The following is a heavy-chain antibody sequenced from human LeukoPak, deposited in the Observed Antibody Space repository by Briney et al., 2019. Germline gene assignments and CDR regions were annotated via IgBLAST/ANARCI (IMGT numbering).Heavy chain of an antibody. J-gene: IGHJ5*02. V-gene: IGHV4-39*07. CDR1: DDFIRSNNYY. Sequence: SETLSLTCTVSDDFIRSNNYYWGWVRQPPGKGLEWIGEINHSGSTNYNPSLKSRVTISVDTSKNQFSLKLSSVTAADTAVYYCARGAPIVVVVAARDNWFDPWGQGTLVTVSS. CDR2: INHSGST. D-gene: IGHD2-15*01. CDR3: ARGAPIVVVVAARDNWFDP.